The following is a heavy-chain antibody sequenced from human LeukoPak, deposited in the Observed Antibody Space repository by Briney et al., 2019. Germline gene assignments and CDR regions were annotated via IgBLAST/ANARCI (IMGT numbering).Heavy chain of an antibody. J-gene: IGHJ6*03. Sequence: ASVKVSCKASGYTFTSYGISWVRQAPGQGFEWMGWISVYNGNTNYAQKLQGRVTMTTDTSTSTAYMELSSLRSEDTAVYYCARNLPYSSSWYYYYYYMDVWGKGTTVTVSS. CDR2: ISVYNGNT. V-gene: IGHV1-18*01. CDR1: GYTFTSYG. D-gene: IGHD6-13*01. CDR3: ARNLPYSSSWYYYYYYMDV.